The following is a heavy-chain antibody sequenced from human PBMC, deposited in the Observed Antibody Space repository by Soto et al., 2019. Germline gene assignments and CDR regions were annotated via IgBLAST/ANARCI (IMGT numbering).Heavy chain of an antibody. CDR3: EKSGSSCWYGWFGP. Sequence: SGPTLVKPTQTLTLTCIFSGFSPRTSGVGVGWIRQPPGKALEWLGFIYWNDDKRYSPSLKSRLTITKGTSKNQVVLTMTNMDPVDTATYYCEKSGSSCWYGWFGPWRQGTLVTVSS. CDR2: IYWNDDK. D-gene: IGHD6-19*01. V-gene: IGHV2-5*01. CDR1: GFSPRTSGVG. J-gene: IGHJ5*02.